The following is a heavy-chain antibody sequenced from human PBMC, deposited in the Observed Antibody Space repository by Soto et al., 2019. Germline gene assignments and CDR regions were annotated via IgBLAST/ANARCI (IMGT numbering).Heavy chain of an antibody. V-gene: IGHV1-69*18. CDR2: IVPSVDTT. Sequence: QVQLVQSGTEVKKPRASVKVSCKASGGTFSRSSFHWVRQAPGQGLEWMGMIVPSVDTTNYAQKFQARVTISADQFTSTVYMELRSLRSEDTAVYYCARCPQPPDTADPYAVDVWGQGTRVIVSS. D-gene: IGHD5-18*01. CDR3: ARCPQPPDTADPYAVDV. CDR1: GGTFSRSS. J-gene: IGHJ6*02.